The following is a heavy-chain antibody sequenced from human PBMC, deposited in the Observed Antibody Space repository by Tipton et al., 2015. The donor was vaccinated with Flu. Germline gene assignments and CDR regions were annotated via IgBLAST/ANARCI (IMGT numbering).Heavy chain of an antibody. Sequence: LRLSCAASGFTFIRYAMSWVRQAPGKGLEWIGNIFHTGSTYHNPSLKSRVTISINTSKNQFSLKVFSVTAADTAVYYCARRDYSNYVSDPKNWFDPWGQGILVTVSS. V-gene: IGHV4-38-2*01. D-gene: IGHD4-11*01. CDR3: ARRDYSNYVSDPKNWFDP. CDR1: GFTFIRYA. J-gene: IGHJ5*02. CDR2: IFHTGST.